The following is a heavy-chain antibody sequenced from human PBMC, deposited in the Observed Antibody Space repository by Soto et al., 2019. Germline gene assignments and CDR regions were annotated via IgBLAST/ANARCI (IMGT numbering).Heavy chain of an antibody. J-gene: IGHJ4*02. V-gene: IGHV3-21*01. Sequence: EVQLVESGGGLVKPGGSLRLSCAASGFTFSSYSMNWVRQAPGKGLEWVSSISSSSSYIYYADSVKGRFTISRDNAKNSLYLQMNSLRAEDTAVYSCARDLKPYYDILTGYYRGIDYWGQGTLVTVSS. CDR3: ARDLKPYYDILTGYYRGIDY. CDR2: ISSSSSYI. D-gene: IGHD3-9*01. CDR1: GFTFSSYS.